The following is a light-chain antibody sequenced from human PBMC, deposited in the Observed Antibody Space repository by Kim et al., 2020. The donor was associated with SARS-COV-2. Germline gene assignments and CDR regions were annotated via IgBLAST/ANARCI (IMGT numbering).Light chain of an antibody. Sequence: QTATLTCTGHSNNVGNQGAAWLQQHQGHPPKLLSYRNNNRPSGISERLSASRSGNTASLTITGLQPEDEADYYCSAWDSSLSVLVFGGGTKLTVL. CDR1: SNNVGNQG. CDR2: RNN. J-gene: IGLJ3*02. CDR3: SAWDSSLSVLV. V-gene: IGLV10-54*01.